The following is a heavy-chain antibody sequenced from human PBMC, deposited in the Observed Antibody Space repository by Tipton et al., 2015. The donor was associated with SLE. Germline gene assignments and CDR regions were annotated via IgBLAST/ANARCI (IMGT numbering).Heavy chain of an antibody. D-gene: IGHD4-23*01. V-gene: IGHV3-48*03. CDR3: AREGVATPDY. CDR1: GFTFSSYE. Sequence: GSLRLSCAASGFTFSSYEMNWVRQAPGKGLEWVSYISSSGSTIYYADSVKGRFTISRDNAKKSLYLQMNSLRAEDTAVYYCAREGVATPDYWGQGTLVTVSS. J-gene: IGHJ4*02. CDR2: ISSSGSTI.